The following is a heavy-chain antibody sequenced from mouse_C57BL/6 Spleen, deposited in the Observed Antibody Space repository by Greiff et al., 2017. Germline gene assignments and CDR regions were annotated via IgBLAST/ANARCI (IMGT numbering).Heavy chain of an antibody. CDR2: ISSGGSYT. V-gene: IGHV5-6*01. CDR1: GFTFSSYG. D-gene: IGHD1-1*01. CDR3: ARHDATEWYFDV. J-gene: IGHJ1*03. Sequence: EVHLVESGGDLVKPGGSLKLSCAASGFTFSSYGMSWVRQTPDKRLEWVATISSGGSYTYYPDSVKGRFTISRDNAKNTLYLQMSSLKSEDTAMYYCARHDATEWYFDVWGTGTTVTVSS.